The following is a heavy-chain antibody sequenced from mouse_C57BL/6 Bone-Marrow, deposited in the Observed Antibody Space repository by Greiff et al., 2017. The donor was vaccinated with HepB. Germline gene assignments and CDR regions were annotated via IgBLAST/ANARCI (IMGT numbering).Heavy chain of an antibody. Sequence: QQSCKASGYTFTSYGISWVKQRTGQGLEWIGEIYPRSGNTYYNEKFKGKATLTADKSSSTAYMELRSLTSEDSAVYFCARGGGTAQATDYWGQGTTLTVSS. CDR2: IYPRSGNT. V-gene: IGHV1-81*01. CDR1: GYTFTSYG. D-gene: IGHD3-2*02. J-gene: IGHJ2*01. CDR3: ARGGGTAQATDY.